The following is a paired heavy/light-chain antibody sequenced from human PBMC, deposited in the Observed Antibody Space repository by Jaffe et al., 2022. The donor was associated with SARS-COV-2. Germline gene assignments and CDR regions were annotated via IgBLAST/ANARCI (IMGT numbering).Light chain of an antibody. CDR2: AAS. Sequence: AIRMTQSPSSFSASTGDRVTITCRASQGISSYLAWYQQKPGKAPKLLIYAASTLQSGVPSRFSGSGSGTDFTLTISCLQSEDFATYYCQQYYSYPRTFGPGTKVDIK. CDR1: QGISSY. CDR3: QQYYSYPRT. J-gene: IGKJ3*01. V-gene: IGKV1-8*01.
Heavy chain of an antibody. D-gene: IGHD6-13*01. J-gene: IGHJ5*02. CDR2: INPSGGST. V-gene: IGHV1-46*04. CDR3: ARDGIIAAAGTWGWFDP. Sequence: QVQLVQSGAEVKKPGASVKVSCKASGYTFTSYYMHWVRQAPGQGLEWMGIINPSGGSTSYAQKLQGRVTMTRDTSTSTVYMELSSLRSEDTAVYYCARDGIIAAAGTWGWFDPWGQGTLVTVSS. CDR1: GYTFTSYY.